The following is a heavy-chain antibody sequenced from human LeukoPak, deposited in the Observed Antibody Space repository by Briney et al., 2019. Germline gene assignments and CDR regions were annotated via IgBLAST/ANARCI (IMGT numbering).Heavy chain of an antibody. V-gene: IGHV1-18*01. CDR2: ISAYNGNT. Sequence: ASVKVSCKASGGTFSSYAISWVRQAPGQGLEWMGWISAYNGNTNYAQKLQGRVTMTTDTSTSTAYMELRSLRSDDTAVYYCARDRYYGSGSYYLMPGDPFDYWGQGTLVTVSS. D-gene: IGHD3-10*01. CDR3: ARDRYYGSGSYYLMPGDPFDY. CDR1: GGTFSSYA. J-gene: IGHJ4*02.